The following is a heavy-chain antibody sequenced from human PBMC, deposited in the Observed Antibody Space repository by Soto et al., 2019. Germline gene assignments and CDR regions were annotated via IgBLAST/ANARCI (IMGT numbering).Heavy chain of an antibody. CDR3: AGMPYTSGLRFDP. D-gene: IGHD6-25*01. V-gene: IGHV4-30-2*01. CDR1: GDSYSISTYS. J-gene: IGHJ5*02. Sequence: SETLSLTCNMSGDSYSISTYSWSWIRQPPGKALQWIGFIYQSGVTSYNPSLASRVSIPLDRSNNQCSLKLKSVTAADTAVYFCAGMPYTSGLRFDPWGPGNLVTVSS. CDR2: IYQSGVT.